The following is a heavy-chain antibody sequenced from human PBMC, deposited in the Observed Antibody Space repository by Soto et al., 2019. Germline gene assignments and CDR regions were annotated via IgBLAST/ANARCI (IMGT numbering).Heavy chain of an antibody. CDR1: GGTFKSYV. J-gene: IGHJ6*02. CDR2: FIPLFGTP. Sequence: QVQLVQTGAEVKKPGSSVKVSCKASGGTFKSYVFSWVREAAGQVLEWMGGFIPLFGTPNYAQQFQGRVPITADEPPNTVFMYMSSLTSEDSAVYYCAHGLTVYSADLHYYYAMDVWGQGHTVTVSS. CDR3: AHGLTVYSADLHYYYAMDV. D-gene: IGHD2-8*01. V-gene: IGHV1-69*01.